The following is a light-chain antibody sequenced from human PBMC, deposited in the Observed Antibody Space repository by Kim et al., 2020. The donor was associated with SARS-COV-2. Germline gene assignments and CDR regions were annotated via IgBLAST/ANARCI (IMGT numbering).Light chain of an antibody. CDR2: DVN. J-gene: IGLJ2*01. CDR3: SSYSTGSTLVV. CDR1: SSAFGGSDS. Sequence: QSSTISRAGTSSAFGGSDSVSWYQQHPGRAPKLMVFDVNNRPSRISDRFLGSKSGNTASLTIFGLQADDEADYYCSSYSTGSTLVVFGGGTQLTVL. V-gene: IGLV2-14*03.